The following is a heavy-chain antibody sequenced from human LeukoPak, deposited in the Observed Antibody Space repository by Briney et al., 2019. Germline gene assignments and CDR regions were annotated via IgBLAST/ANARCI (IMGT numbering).Heavy chain of an antibody. J-gene: IGHJ4*02. CDR1: GFTFSSYE. CDR2: IYYSGNT. CDR3: ARQTGSGLFILP. D-gene: IGHD3/OR15-3a*01. Sequence: LRLSCAASGFTFSSYEMNWVRQAPGKGLEWIGSIYYSGNTYYNASLESQVSISIDTSKNQFSLRLTSVTAADTAVYYCARQTGSGLFILPGGQGTLVTVSS. V-gene: IGHV4-39*01.